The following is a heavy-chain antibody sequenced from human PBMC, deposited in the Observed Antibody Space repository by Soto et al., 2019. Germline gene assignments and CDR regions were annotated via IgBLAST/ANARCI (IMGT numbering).Heavy chain of an antibody. CDR3: ARGSGRGFRIAVAGTSHFDY. D-gene: IGHD6-19*01. CDR2: IYYSGST. V-gene: IGHV4-59*01. CDR1: GGSISSYY. Sequence: PSETLSLTCTVSGGSISSYYWSWIRQPPGKGLEWIGYIYYSGSTNYNPSLKSRVTISVDTSKNQFSLKLSSVTAADTAVYYCARGSGRGFRIAVAGTSHFDYWGQGTLVTAPQ. J-gene: IGHJ4*02.